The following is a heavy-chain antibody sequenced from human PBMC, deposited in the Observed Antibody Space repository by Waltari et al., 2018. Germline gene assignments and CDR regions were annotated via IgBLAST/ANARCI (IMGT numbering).Heavy chain of an antibody. V-gene: IGHV4-34*01. D-gene: IGHD6-13*01. Sequence: QVQLQQWGAGLLKPSETLSLTCAVYGGSFSGYYWSWIRQPPGKGLEWIGEINHSGSTNYNPSLKSRVTISVDTSKNQFSLKLSSVTAADTAVYYCARQGIAAAAPLDYWGQGTLVTVSS. J-gene: IGHJ4*02. CDR1: GGSFSGYY. CDR3: ARQGIAAAAPLDY. CDR2: INHSGST.